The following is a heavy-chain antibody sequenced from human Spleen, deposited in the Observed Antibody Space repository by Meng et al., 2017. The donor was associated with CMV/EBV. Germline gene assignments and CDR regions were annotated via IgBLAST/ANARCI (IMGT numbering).Heavy chain of an antibody. D-gene: IGHD3-22*01. CDR3: ARDLTYEYDSSSCCDAFNI. V-gene: IGHV4-39*07. J-gene: IGHJ3*02. CDR1: GGSISTSSFY. CDR2: IYFSGNT. Sequence: SETLSLTCSVSGGSISTSSFYWGWIRQPPGKGLEWIGSIYFSGNTYYNPSLKSRVTMSVDRSKNQFSLKLTSLTAADTAVYYCARDLTYEYDSSSCCDAFNIWGHGTKVTVSS.